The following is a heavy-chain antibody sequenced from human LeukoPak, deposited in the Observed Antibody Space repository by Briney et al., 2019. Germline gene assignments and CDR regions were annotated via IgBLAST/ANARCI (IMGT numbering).Heavy chain of an antibody. D-gene: IGHD3-22*01. J-gene: IGHJ1*01. CDR2: INHSGST. V-gene: IGHV4-34*01. Sequence: SETLSLTCAVYGGSFSGYYWSWIRQPPGKGLEWIGEINHSGSTNYNPSLESRVTISVDTSKNQFSLKLSSVTAADTAVYYCARGYYDSSGYRLAEYFQHWGQGTLVTVSS. CDR3: ARGYYDSSGYRLAEYFQH. CDR1: GGSFSGYY.